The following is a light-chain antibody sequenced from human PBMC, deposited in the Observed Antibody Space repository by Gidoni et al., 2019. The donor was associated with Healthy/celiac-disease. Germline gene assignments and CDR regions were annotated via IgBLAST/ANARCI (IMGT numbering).Light chain of an antibody. CDR3: QQSYSTLTWT. CDR1: QSISSY. Sequence: SPSSLSASVGDRVTITCRASQSISSYLNWYQQKPGKAPKLLIYAASSLQSGVPSRFSGSGSGTDFTLTISSLQPEDFATYYCQQSYSTLTWTFXQXTKVEVK. CDR2: AAS. J-gene: IGKJ1*01. V-gene: IGKV1-39*01.